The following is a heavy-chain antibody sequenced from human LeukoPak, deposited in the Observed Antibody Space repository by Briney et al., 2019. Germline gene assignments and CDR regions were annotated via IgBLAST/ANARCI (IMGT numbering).Heavy chain of an antibody. V-gene: IGHV3-7*05. Sequence: PGGSLRLSCAASGFTFRNYWMSWVRQAPGKGLEWVGNIKQDGSERYYVDSVKGRFTISRDNAKNSLYLQMNSLRAEDTAVYYCAANGGPFDFWGQGTLVTVSS. J-gene: IGHJ4*02. CDR2: IKQDGSER. CDR1: GFTFRNYW. D-gene: IGHD4-23*01. CDR3: AANGGPFDF.